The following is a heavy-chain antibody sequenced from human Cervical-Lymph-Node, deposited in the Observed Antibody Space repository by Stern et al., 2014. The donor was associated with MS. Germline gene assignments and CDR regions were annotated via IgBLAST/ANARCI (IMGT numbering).Heavy chain of an antibody. D-gene: IGHD6-6*01. V-gene: IGHV1-2*02. Sequence: VQLLESGAEVEKPGASVKVSCKASGYIFTDYYLHWVRQAPGQGLEWMGRINPKSGGTSYAQSFQGRVTLTRDTSITTAYMDLSRLTSDDMAVYYCTRALRIADRPSPGGHWFDPWGQGTLVIVSS. CDR3: TRALRIADRPSPGGHWFDP. J-gene: IGHJ5*02. CDR1: GYIFTDYY. CDR2: INPKSGGT.